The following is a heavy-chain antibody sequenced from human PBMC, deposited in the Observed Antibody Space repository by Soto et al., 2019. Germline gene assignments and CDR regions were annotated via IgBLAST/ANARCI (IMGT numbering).Heavy chain of an antibody. D-gene: IGHD2-2*01. CDR2: IRSRTYGAAA. J-gene: IGHJ4*02. CDR3: TRNPHPTCSSVACYGDF. V-gene: IGHV3-49*03. Sequence: PGGSLRLSCTTSGFRFSDYGMSWFRQAPGKGLEWVCFIRSRTYGAAADYAASVEGRFILSRDDFTSIASLQMNNLRTEDTAVYYCTRNPHPTCSSVACYGDFWGQGILVTVSS. CDR1: GFRFSDYG.